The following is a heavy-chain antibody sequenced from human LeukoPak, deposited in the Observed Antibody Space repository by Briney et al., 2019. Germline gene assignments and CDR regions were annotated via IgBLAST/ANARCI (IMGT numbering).Heavy chain of an antibody. CDR2: ISYDGSNK. CDR1: GFTLSSYA. Sequence: GGSLRLSCAASGFTLSSYAIHWVRQAPGKGLGWVAVISYDGSNKYYADSVKGRFTISRDNSKNTLYLQMNSLRAEDTAVYYCARELNWNDERILYGMDVWGQGTTVTVSS. J-gene: IGHJ6*02. V-gene: IGHV3-30-3*01. D-gene: IGHD1-1*01. CDR3: ARELNWNDERILYGMDV.